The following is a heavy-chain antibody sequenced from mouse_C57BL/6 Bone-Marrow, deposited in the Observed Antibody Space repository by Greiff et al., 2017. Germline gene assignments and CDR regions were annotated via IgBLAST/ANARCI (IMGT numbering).Heavy chain of an antibody. J-gene: IGHJ4*01. Sequence: VQLQQSGAELVRPGTSVKMSCKASGYTFTNYWIGWAKQRPGHGLEWIGDIYPGGGYTNYNEKFKGKATLTADKSSSTAYMQCSSLTSEDSAIYYCARYYYGSSYDAMDYWGQGTSVTVSS. CDR3: ARYYYGSSYDAMDY. CDR1: GYTFTNYW. V-gene: IGHV1-63*01. D-gene: IGHD1-1*01. CDR2: IYPGGGYT.